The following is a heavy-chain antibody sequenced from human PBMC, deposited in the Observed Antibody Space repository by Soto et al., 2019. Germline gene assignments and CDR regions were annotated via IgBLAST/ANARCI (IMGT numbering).Heavy chain of an antibody. D-gene: IGHD4-17*01. CDR3: SFLEATTVTTFEY. CDR1: GFTFNNVW. J-gene: IGHJ4*01. CDR2: IRSKIDRGTT. V-gene: IGHV3-15*01. Sequence: GGSLRLSCEASGFTFNNVWMSWIRQAPGKGLEWVGRIRSKIDRGTTDDAAPAKGRFTISRDDSKNTLYLQMNSLKTEDTAVYYCSFLEATTVTTFEYWGHGTLVTVSS.